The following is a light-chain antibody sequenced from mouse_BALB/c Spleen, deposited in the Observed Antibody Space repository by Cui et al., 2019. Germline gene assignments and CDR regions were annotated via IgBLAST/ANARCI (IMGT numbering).Light chain of an antibody. V-gene: IGKV3-10*01. J-gene: IGKJ4*01. CDR1: KSVDSYGNRF. CDR2: LAS. CDR3: QQNNEDPFT. Sequence: IVLTPFSASLAVSSGQRATISCRASKSVDSYGNRFMHWYQQKPGQPPKLLIYLASNLDSGVPARFSGSGSRTDFTLTIDPVEANDAATYYCQQNNEDPFTFGSGTKLEI.